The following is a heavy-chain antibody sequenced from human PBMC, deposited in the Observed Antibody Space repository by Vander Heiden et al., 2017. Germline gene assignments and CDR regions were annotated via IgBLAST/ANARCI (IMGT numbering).Heavy chain of an antibody. J-gene: IGHJ6*02. CDR2: IWYDGSNK. D-gene: IGHD6-19*01. V-gene: IGHV3-33*01. CDR1: GFNFSSYG. Sequence: QVQLVESGGGVVQPGRSLRLSCAASGFNFSSYGMDWGRQAPGKGLDWVAVIWYDGSNKYYADPVKGRFTISRDNSKNTLYLQMNSLRAEDTAVYYCARVEMEQWLRVYYYYGMDVWGQRTTVTVSS. CDR3: ARVEMEQWLRVYYYYGMDV.